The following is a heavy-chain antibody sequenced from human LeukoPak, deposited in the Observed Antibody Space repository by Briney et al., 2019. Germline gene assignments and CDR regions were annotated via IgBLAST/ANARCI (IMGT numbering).Heavy chain of an antibody. V-gene: IGHV3-74*01. CDR2: INSDGGST. J-gene: IGHJ4*02. D-gene: IGHD5-24*01. CDR3: ARRIQGMAPYYFDY. CDR1: GLTFSSYW. Sequence: GGSRRLPFTASGLTFSSYWMHWFRQAPGKGLVWVSRINSDGGSTSYADSVKGRFTISRDNAKNTLYLQMNSLRAEDTAVYYCARRIQGMAPYYFDYWGQGTLVTVSS.